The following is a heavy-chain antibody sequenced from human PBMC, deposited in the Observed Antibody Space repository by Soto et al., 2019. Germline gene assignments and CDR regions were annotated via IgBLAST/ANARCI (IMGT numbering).Heavy chain of an antibody. CDR1: GFTFSSYV. CDR2: ISVDGSST. V-gene: IGHV3-30-3*01. J-gene: IGHJ1*01. D-gene: IGHD3-22*01. Sequence: QVQLVESGGGVVQPGRSLTLSCTASGFTFSSYVMHWVRQAPGEGLEWVAGISVDGSSTHYADSVKGRFTISRDNSKNTLYLQMDSRTAEETTVYYCAREDESSGHAGTFKHWGQGTLVAVSS. CDR3: AREDESSGHAGTFKH.